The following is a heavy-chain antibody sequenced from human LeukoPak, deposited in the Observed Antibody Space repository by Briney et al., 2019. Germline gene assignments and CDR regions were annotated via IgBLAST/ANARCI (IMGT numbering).Heavy chain of an antibody. CDR2: IKSKTDGGTT. CDR1: GFTFTYAY. CDR3: TTDAPYYGSGSYFSDFQH. J-gene: IGHJ1*01. D-gene: IGHD3-10*01. Sequence: GGSLRLSCAASGFTFTYAYMSWVRQPPGRGLEWVGRIKSKTDGGTTDYAAPVKGRFTISRNDANKTLHLQMNSLKTEDTGVYYCTTDAPYYGSGSYFSDFQHWGQGTLVTVSS. V-gene: IGHV3-15*01.